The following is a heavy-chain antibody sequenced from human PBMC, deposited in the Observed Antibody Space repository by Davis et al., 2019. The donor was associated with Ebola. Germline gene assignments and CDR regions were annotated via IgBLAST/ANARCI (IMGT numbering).Heavy chain of an antibody. D-gene: IGHD2-2*01. J-gene: IGHJ6*02. CDR1: GFTFSSYA. V-gene: IGHV3-9*01. CDR3: AREVVPAAIFYYYYGMDV. CDR2: ISWNSGSI. Sequence: GGSLRLSCAASGFTFSSYAMSWVRQAPGKGLEWVSGISWNSGSIGYADSVKGRFTISRDNAKNSLYLQMNSLRAEDTAVYYCAREVVPAAIFYYYYGMDVWGQGTTVTVSS.